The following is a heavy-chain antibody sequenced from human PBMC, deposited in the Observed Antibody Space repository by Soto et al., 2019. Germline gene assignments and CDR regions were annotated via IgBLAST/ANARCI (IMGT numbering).Heavy chain of an antibody. CDR3: ARMGSQRYYYYGMTS. CDR1: GFTFSSYS. J-gene: IGHJ6*02. D-gene: IGHD6-25*01. CDR2: ISSSSSYI. Sequence: EVPLVESGGGLVKPGGSLRLSCAASGFTFSSYSMNWVRQAPGKGLEWVSSISSSSSYIYYADSVKGRFTISRDNAKNSLYLQMNSLRAEDTAVYYCARMGSQRYYYYGMTSGAKGPRSPSP. V-gene: IGHV3-21*01.